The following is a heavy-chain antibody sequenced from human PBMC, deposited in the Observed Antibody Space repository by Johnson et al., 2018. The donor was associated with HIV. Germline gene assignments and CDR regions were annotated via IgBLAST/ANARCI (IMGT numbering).Heavy chain of an antibody. D-gene: IGHD4-11*01. CDR3: AKEGNYETTSDAFDI. Sequence: VQLVESGGGLVQPGGSLRLSCAASGFTVSSNYMSWVRQAPGKGLEWVSVIYSGGSTYYADSVKGRFTISTDNSKNTLYLQMNSLRAEDTAVYYCAKEGNYETTSDAFDIWGQGTMVTVSS. CDR1: GFTVSSNY. CDR2: IYSGGST. V-gene: IGHV3-66*01. J-gene: IGHJ3*02.